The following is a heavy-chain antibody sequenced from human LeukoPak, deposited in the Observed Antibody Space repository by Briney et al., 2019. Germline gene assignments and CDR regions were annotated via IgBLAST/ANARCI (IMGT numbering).Heavy chain of an antibody. CDR3: AKADSARGVTLKSTIDY. CDR1: GFTLSGYW. CDR2: INSDGSIT. V-gene: IGHV3-74*01. D-gene: IGHD2-21*02. J-gene: IGHJ4*02. Sequence: GGSLRLSCAASGFTLSGYWMHWVRQAPGKGLVWVARINSDGSITSYADSVKGRFTISRDNSKNTLYLQMNSLRGEDTAVYYCAKADSARGVTLKSTIDYWGQGTLVTVSS.